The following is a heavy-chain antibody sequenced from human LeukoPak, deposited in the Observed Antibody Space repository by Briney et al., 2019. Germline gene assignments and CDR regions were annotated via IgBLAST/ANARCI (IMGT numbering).Heavy chain of an antibody. J-gene: IGHJ6*03. Sequence: ASVKVSCKASGYTFTSYGISWVRQAPGQGLEWMGWISAYNGNTNYAQKLQGRVTMTTDTSTSTAYMELRSLRSEDTAVYYCARDSGYDPKFDYYYMDVWGKGTTVTISS. V-gene: IGHV1-18*01. CDR2: ISAYNGNT. CDR3: ARDSGYDPKFDYYYMDV. D-gene: IGHD5-12*01. CDR1: GYTFTSYG.